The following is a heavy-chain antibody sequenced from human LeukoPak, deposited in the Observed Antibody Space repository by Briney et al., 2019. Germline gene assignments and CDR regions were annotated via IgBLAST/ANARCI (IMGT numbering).Heavy chain of an antibody. CDR2: IYYSGST. V-gene: IGHV4-39*01. Sequence: SETLSLTCTVSGGSISSSSYYWGWIRQPPGKGLEWIGSIYYSGSTYYNPSLKSRVTISVDTSKNQFSLKLSSVTAADTAVYYCARQSYYYVSGKIDYWGQGTLVTVSS. CDR1: GGSISSSSYY. D-gene: IGHD3-10*01. J-gene: IGHJ4*02. CDR3: ARQSYYYVSGKIDY.